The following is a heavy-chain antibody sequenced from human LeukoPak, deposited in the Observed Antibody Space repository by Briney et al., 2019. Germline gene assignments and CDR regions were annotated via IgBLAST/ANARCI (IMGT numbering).Heavy chain of an antibody. D-gene: IGHD3-10*01. Sequence: GASVKVSCKASGYTFTSYGISWVRQAPGQGLEWMGWISAYNGNTNYAQKLQGRVTMTTDTSTSTAYMELRSLGSDDTAVYYCARVTGEYYGSGPLDAFDIWGQGTMVTVSS. CDR2: ISAYNGNT. CDR1: GYTFTSYG. J-gene: IGHJ3*02. CDR3: ARVTGEYYGSGPLDAFDI. V-gene: IGHV1-18*01.